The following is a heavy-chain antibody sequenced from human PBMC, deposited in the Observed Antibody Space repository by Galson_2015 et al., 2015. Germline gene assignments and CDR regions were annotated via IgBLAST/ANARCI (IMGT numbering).Heavy chain of an antibody. Sequence: ETLSLTCTVSGGSISSSSYYWGWIRQPPGKGLEWIGSIYYSGSTYYNPSLKSRVTISVDTSKNQFSLKLSSVTAADTAVYYCARHIAVAGLYYFDYWGQGTLVTVSS. CDR1: GGSISSSSYY. D-gene: IGHD6-19*01. CDR2: IYYSGST. V-gene: IGHV4-39*01. J-gene: IGHJ4*02. CDR3: ARHIAVAGLYYFDY.